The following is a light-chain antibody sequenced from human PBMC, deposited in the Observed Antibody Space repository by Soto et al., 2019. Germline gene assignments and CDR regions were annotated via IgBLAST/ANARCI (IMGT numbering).Light chain of an antibody. CDR3: AAWDDSLNDYV. Sequence: QSVLTQPPSASGTPGQRVTISCSGSSSNIGSNTVNWYQQLPGTAPKLLIYNNDQRPSGVPDRFSGSKSATSASLAISGLQSEDEADYYCAAWDDSLNDYVFGTGTKVTVL. J-gene: IGLJ1*01. CDR1: SSNIGSNT. V-gene: IGLV1-44*01. CDR2: NND.